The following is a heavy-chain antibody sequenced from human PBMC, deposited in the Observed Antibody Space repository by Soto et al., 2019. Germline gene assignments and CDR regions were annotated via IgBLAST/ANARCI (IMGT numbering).Heavy chain of an antibody. CDR1: GYTFTSYG. D-gene: IGHD6-19*01. CDR3: ASEAVAGNFPDY. V-gene: IGHV1-18*04. CDR2: ISAYNGNT. J-gene: IGHJ4*01. Sequence: QVQLVQSGAEVKKPGASVKVSCKASGYTFTSYGISWVRQAPGQGLEWMGWISAYNGNTNYAQKLQGRVTMTTDTSTSTAYMELRSLRSXDXXVYSCASEAVAGNFPDYWGHGTLVTVSS.